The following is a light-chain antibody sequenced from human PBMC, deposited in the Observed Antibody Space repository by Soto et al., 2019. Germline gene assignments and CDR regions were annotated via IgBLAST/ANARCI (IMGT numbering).Light chain of an antibody. CDR1: QTIYSN. CDR2: RAS. V-gene: IGKV3-15*01. J-gene: IGKJ1*01. CDR3: QQYQNLWT. Sequence: IMMTQCPATLSLSLGERAAPSFRAGQTIYSNVAWYQQRPGQAPRLLIYRASTRATGVPARFSGSGSGTEFTLTISSLQSEDFAIYYCQQYQNLWTFGQGTKVDI.